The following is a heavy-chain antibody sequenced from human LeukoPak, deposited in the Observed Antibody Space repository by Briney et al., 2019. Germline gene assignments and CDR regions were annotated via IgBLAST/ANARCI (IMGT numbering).Heavy chain of an antibody. CDR3: ARGVEMATTKHY. CDR2: ISSSSSYI. CDR1: GFTFSSYS. D-gene: IGHD5-24*01. V-gene: IGHV3-21*01. J-gene: IGHJ4*02. Sequence: PGGSLRLSCAASGFTFSSYSMNWVRQAPGKGLEWVSSISSSSSYIYYADSVKGRFTISRDNAKNSLYLQMNSLRAEDTAVYYCARGVEMATTKHYWGQGTLVTVSS.